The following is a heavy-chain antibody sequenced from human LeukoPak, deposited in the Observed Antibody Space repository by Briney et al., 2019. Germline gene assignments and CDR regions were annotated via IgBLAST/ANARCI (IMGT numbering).Heavy chain of an antibody. CDR3: ATPLWFGKFIFHY. D-gene: IGHD3-10*01. J-gene: IGHJ4*02. Sequence: ASVKVSCKASGYTFTSYYMHWVRQAPGQGLEWMGRINPDSGVTNFAQKFQGRVTMTRDTSISTAYMELSRLTSDDTAVYYCATPLWFGKFIFHYWGQGSLVTVSS. CDR1: GYTFTSYY. V-gene: IGHV1-2*06. CDR2: INPDSGVT.